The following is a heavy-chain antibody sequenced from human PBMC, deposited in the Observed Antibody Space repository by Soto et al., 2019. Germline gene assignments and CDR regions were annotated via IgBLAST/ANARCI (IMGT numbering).Heavy chain of an antibody. J-gene: IGHJ6*02. V-gene: IGHV1-69*12. CDR2: IIPIFGTA. D-gene: IGHD3-22*01. CDR3: ARETGEYYYDSSGSYYYYYGMDV. Sequence: QVQLVQSGAEVKKPGSSVKVSCKASGGTFSSYAISWVRQAPGQGLEWMGGIIPIFGTANYAQKFQSRVTITADESTSTAYMELSSLRSEDTAVYYCARETGEYYYDSSGSYYYYYGMDVWGQGTTVTVSS. CDR1: GGTFSSYA.